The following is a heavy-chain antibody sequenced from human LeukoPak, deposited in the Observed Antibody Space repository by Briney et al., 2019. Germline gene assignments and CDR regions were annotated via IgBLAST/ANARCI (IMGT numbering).Heavy chain of an antibody. V-gene: IGHV4-31*03. J-gene: IGHJ6*02. D-gene: IGHD3-10*01. CDR3: ARIGGKSMVYGMTS. Sequence: SETLSLTCTVSGGSISSGGYYWSWIRQHPGKGLEWIGYIYYSGSTYYNPSLKSRVTISVDTSKNQFSLKLSSVTAADTAVYYCARIGGKSMVYGMTSGAKGPRSPSP. CDR1: GGSISSGGYY. CDR2: IYYSGST.